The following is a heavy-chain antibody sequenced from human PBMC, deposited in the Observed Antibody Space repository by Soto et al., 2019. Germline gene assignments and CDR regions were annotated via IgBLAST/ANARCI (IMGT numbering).Heavy chain of an antibody. CDR3: AKDFPHEGLRFLDGLPAATDYYYGMDV. J-gene: IGHJ6*02. CDR1: GFTFSSYA. D-gene: IGHD3-3*01. CDR2: ISGSGGST. Sequence: GGSLRLSCAASGFTFSSYAMSWVRQAPGKGLEWVSAISGSGGSTYYADSVKGRFTISRDNSKNTLYLQMNSLRAEDTAVYSCAKDFPHEGLRFLDGLPAATDYYYGMDVWGQGTTVTVSS. V-gene: IGHV3-23*01.